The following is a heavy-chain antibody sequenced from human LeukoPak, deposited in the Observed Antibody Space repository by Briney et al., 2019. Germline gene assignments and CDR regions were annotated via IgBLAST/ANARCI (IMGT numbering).Heavy chain of an antibody. D-gene: IGHD2-2*01. CDR3: ARLQYCSGTSCYWFDP. CDR1: GGSFSSGSYY. Sequence: PSETLSLTCTVSGGSFSSGSYYWSWIRQPLGKGLEWIGYIYHTGSTYYNPSLKSRVTISVDTSKNQFSLRLSSVTAADTAVYYCARLQYCSGTSCYWFDPWGQGTLVTVSS. J-gene: IGHJ5*02. V-gene: IGHV4-30-2*01. CDR2: IYHTGST.